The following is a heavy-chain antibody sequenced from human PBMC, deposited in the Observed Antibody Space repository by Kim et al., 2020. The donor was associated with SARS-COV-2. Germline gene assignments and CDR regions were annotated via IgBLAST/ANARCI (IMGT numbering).Heavy chain of an antibody. D-gene: IGHD1-26*01. CDR2: IYYSGST. Sequence: SETLSLTCTVSGASITSYYWTWIRQPPGKGLELIGYIYYSGSTNYNPSLNSRVTLSVDTSKNQFSLKLSSVTAADTVVYYCASYSGSFYFQHWGLGTLITVSS. CDR3: ASYSGSFYFQH. CDR1: GASITSYY. V-gene: IGHV4-59*13. J-gene: IGHJ1*01.